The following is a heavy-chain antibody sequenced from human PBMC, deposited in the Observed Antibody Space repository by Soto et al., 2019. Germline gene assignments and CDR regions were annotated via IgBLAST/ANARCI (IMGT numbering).Heavy chain of an antibody. CDR3: ARLVGFGWSDAFDI. CDR1: GGSISSSSYY. J-gene: IGHJ3*02. D-gene: IGHD1-26*01. CDR2: IYYSGST. Sequence: SETLSLTCTVSGGSISSSSYYWGWIRQPPGKGLEWIGSIYYSGSTYYNPSLKSRVTISVDTSKNQFSLKLSSVTAADTAVYYCARLVGFGWSDAFDIWGQGTMVTVSS. V-gene: IGHV4-39*01.